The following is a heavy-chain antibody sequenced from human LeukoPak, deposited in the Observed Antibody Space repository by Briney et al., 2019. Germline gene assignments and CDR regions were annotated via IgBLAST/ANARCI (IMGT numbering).Heavy chain of an antibody. Sequence: ASVKVSCKASGYTFTSNYLHWVRQAPGQGLEWMGMIYPRDGSTSYAQNFQGRVTVTRGTSTTTVHMELRGLRSEDTAVYYCARDQEGFDYWGQGTVVTVSS. V-gene: IGHV1-46*01. CDR2: IYPRDGST. CDR3: ARDQEGFDY. CDR1: GYTFTSNY. J-gene: IGHJ4*02.